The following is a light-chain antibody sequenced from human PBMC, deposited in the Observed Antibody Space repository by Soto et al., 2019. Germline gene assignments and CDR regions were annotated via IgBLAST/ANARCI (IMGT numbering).Light chain of an antibody. Sequence: DIQMTQSPSSLSASVGDRVTITCQASQDISNYLNWYQQKPGKAPKLLIYDASNLETGVPSRFSGSGSGTDFTFTISSLQPEDIATYYCQPYDNLPFTFGGGTKVDI. J-gene: IGKJ4*01. CDR2: DAS. V-gene: IGKV1-33*01. CDR3: QPYDNLPFT. CDR1: QDISNY.